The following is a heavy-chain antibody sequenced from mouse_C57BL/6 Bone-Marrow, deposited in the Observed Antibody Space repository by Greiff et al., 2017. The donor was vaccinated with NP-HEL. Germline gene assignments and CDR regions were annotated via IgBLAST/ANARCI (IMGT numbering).Heavy chain of an antibody. CDR2: IYPRSGNT. CDR3: ARSGDGSR. CDR1: GYTFTSYG. J-gene: IGHJ2*01. Sequence: VQLQQSGAELARPGASVKLSCKASGYTFTSYGISWVKQRTGQGLEWIGEIYPRSGNTYYNEKFKGKATLTADKSSSTAYMELRSLTSGDSAVYCCARSGDGSRWGQGATLTVSS. V-gene: IGHV1-81*01. D-gene: IGHD1-1*02.